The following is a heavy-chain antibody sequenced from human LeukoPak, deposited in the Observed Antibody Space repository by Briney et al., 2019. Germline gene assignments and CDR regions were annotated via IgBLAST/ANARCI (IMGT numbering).Heavy chain of an antibody. CDR3: ARAITMVRGVMAYYYYYMDV. V-gene: IGHV4-38-2*01. CDR2: IYHSGST. J-gene: IGHJ6*03. Sequence: PSETLSLTCAVSGYSISSGYYWGWIRQPPGKGLEWIGSIYHSGSTYYNPSLKSRVTISVDTSKNQFSLKLSSVTAADTVVYYCARAITMVRGVMAYYYYYMDVWGKGTTVTVSS. CDR1: GYSISSGYY. D-gene: IGHD3-10*01.